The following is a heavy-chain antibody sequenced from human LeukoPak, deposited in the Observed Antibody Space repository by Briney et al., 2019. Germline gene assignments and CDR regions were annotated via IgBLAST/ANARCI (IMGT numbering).Heavy chain of an antibody. D-gene: IGHD4-17*01. J-gene: IGHJ5*02. CDR3: ARHDRTNDYDDPNWFDP. V-gene: IGHV4-59*08. CDR1: GASNNNFY. CDR2: ISFTGST. Sequence: SETLSLTCNVSGASNNNFYCSWIRQPPGERLEWIGYISFTGSTRYNPSLRTRVSMSVDTSSNQFSLRLNSVTAADTAVYYCARHDRTNDYDDPNWFDPRGQGTLVTVSS.